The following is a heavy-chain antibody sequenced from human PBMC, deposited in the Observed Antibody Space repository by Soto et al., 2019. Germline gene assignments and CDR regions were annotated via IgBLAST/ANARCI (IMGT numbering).Heavy chain of an antibody. CDR1: GFTFSSYG. Sequence: QVQLVESGGGVVQPGRSLRLSCAASGFTFSSYGMHWVRQAPGKGLEWVAVISYDGSNKYYADSVKGRFTISRDNSKNTLYLQMNSLRAEDTAVYYCANAYYDILTGYYSPYYYYGMDVWGQGTTVTGSS. J-gene: IGHJ6*02. D-gene: IGHD3-9*01. CDR3: ANAYYDILTGYYSPYYYYGMDV. CDR2: ISYDGSNK. V-gene: IGHV3-30*18.